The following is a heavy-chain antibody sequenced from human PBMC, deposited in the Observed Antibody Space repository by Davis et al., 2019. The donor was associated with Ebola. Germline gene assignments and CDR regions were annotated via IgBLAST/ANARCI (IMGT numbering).Heavy chain of an antibody. J-gene: IGHJ6*02. V-gene: IGHV3-73*01. D-gene: IGHD6-25*01. CDR3: TYTYSSGEDV. CDR2: IRSKANSYAT. CDR1: GFTFSGSA. Sequence: GGSLRLSCAASGFTFSGSAMHWVRQASGKGLEWVGRIRSKANSYATAYAASVKGRFTISRDDSKNTAYLQMNSLKTEDTAVYYRTYTYSSGEDVWGQGTTVTVSS.